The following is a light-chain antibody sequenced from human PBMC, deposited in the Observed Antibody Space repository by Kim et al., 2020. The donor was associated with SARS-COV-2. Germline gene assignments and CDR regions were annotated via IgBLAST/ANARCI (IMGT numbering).Light chain of an antibody. V-gene: IGLV1-47*01. Sequence: GQRVTISCSGSSSNNGSNYVYWYPQLPGTAPKLLIYRNNQRPSGVPDRFSGSKSGTSASLAISGLRSEDEANYYCAPWDDSLSGYVFGTGTKVTVL. CDR2: RNN. CDR1: SSNNGSNY. CDR3: APWDDSLSGYV. J-gene: IGLJ1*01.